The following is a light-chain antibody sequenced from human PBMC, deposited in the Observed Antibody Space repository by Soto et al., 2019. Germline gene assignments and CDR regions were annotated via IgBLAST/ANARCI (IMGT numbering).Light chain of an antibody. CDR1: SSDVGSSNL. CDR3: CSYAGSNSYV. J-gene: IGLJ1*01. V-gene: IGLV2-23*01. Sequence: QAVRTQPASVSGSPGQSIAISCAGTSSDVGSSNLVSWYLHHPGKVPKLIIFEGIKRPSDISSRFSGSKSGNTASLTISGLQAEDEADYYCCSYAGSNSYVFGSGPKVTVL. CDR2: EGI.